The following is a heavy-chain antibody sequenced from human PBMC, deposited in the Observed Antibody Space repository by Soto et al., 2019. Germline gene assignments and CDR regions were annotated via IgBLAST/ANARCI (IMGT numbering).Heavy chain of an antibody. CDR2: IGPSGGST. Sequence: EVHLLESGGGLVQPGGSLRLSCAASGFTFSNNAMSWVRQAPGKGLEWVSGIGPSGGSTFYADSVKGRFTISRDNSKNTLYLHMSSLRAEDTAVYYCAKESGASPSGRWGQGTLFTVSS. J-gene: IGHJ4*02. CDR3: AKESGASPSGR. V-gene: IGHV3-23*01. D-gene: IGHD1-26*01. CDR1: GFTFSNNA.